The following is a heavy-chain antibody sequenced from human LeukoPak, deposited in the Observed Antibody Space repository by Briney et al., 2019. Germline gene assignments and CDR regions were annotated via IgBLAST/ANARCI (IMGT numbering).Heavy chain of an antibody. CDR1: GLTVTNAW. Sequence: GGSLRLSCSASGLTVTNAWMNWVRQAPGEGLDWVGRIASKTDGGATDYAAPVKGRFTISRGDSKNTLNLQTNSLKTEDTAVYYCTTGIRGDWGQGTLVTVSS. CDR3: TTGIRGD. CDR2: IASKTDGGAT. V-gene: IGHV3-15*07. D-gene: IGHD3-10*01. J-gene: IGHJ4*02.